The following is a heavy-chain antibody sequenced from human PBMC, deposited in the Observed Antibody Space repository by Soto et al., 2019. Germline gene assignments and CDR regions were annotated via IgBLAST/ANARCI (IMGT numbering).Heavy chain of an antibody. D-gene: IGHD2-8*01. CDR2: IYYSGST. V-gene: IGHV4-59*08. CDR1: GGSISSYY. Sequence: SETLSLTCTVSGGSISSYYWSWIRQPPGKGLEWIGYIYYSGSTNYNPSLKSRVTISVDTSQKQFSLKLSSVTAADTAVYYCALYGTDYFDYWGQGTLVTVSS. J-gene: IGHJ4*02. CDR3: ALYGTDYFDY.